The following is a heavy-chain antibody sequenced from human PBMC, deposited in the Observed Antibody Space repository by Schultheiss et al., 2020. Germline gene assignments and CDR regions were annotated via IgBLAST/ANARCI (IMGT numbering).Heavy chain of an antibody. Sequence: ASVKVSCKASGSTFTTYAMHWVRQAPGQGLEWMGWINPNSGGTNYAQKFQGRVTMTRDTSISTAYMELSRLRSDDTAVYYCARDGDYDYVWGSYVPLGYWGQGTLVTVSS. CDR1: GSTFTTYA. D-gene: IGHD3-16*01. J-gene: IGHJ4*02. CDR3: ARDGDYDYVWGSYVPLGY. V-gene: IGHV1-2*02. CDR2: INPNSGGT.